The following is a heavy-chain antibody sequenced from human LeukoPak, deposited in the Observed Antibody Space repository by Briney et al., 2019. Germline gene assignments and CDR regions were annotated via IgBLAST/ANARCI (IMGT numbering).Heavy chain of an antibody. V-gene: IGHV3-23*01. CDR3: AKALEYYYGSGSYYVGYLFDY. J-gene: IGHJ4*02. Sequence: PGGSLRLSCAAPGFTFSSYAMSWVRQAPGKGLEWVSAISGSGGSTYYADSVKGRFTISRDNSKNTLYLQMNSLRAEGTAVYYCAKALEYYYGSGSYYVGYLFDYWGQGTLVTVSS. CDR2: ISGSGGST. D-gene: IGHD3-10*01. CDR1: GFTFSSYA.